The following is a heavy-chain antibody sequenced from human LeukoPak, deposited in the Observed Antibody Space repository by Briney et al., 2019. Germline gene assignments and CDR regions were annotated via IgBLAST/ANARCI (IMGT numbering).Heavy chain of an antibody. CDR3: ARGWFGELFGLAFDI. V-gene: IGHV1-69*06. J-gene: IGHJ3*02. CDR1: GGTFSSYA. D-gene: IGHD3-10*01. Sequence: SVKVSCKASGGTFSSYAISWVRQAPGQGLEWMGGIIPIFGTANYAQKFQGRVTITADKSTSTAYMELSSLRSEGTAVYYCARGWFGELFGLAFDIWGQGTMVTVSS. CDR2: IIPIFGTA.